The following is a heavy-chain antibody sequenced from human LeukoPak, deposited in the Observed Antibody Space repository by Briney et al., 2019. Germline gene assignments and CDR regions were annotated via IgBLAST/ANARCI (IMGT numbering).Heavy chain of an antibody. CDR2: ISGSGGST. CDR3: AKDTTSDGDYAVAFDI. D-gene: IGHD4-17*01. J-gene: IGHJ3*02. V-gene: IGHV3-23*01. CDR1: GFTFSSYA. Sequence: PGGSLRLSCAASGFTFSSYAMSWVRQAPGKGLEWVSAISGSGGSTYYADSVKGRFTISKDNSKNTLYLQMNSLRAEDTAVYYCAKDTTSDGDYAVAFDIWGQGTMVTVSS.